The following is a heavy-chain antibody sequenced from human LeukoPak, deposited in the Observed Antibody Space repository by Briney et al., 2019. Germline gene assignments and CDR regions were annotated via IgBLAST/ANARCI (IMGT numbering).Heavy chain of an antibody. CDR1: GFTFSSYS. J-gene: IGHJ4*02. D-gene: IGHD2-15*01. CDR3: ARVHGGYPFDQ. V-gene: IGHV3-48*01. Sequence: GGSLRLSCAASGFTFSSYSMNWVRQAPGKGLEWISFISSVSSTIFYADSVKGRFNISRDNVKNSLYLQMNGLRAEDTAVYYCARVHGGYPFDQWGQGTLVTVSS. CDR2: ISSVSSTI.